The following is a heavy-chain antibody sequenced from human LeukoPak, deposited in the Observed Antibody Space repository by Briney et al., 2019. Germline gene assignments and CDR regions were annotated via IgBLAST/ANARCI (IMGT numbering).Heavy chain of an antibody. J-gene: IGHJ4*02. D-gene: IGHD3-3*01. CDR2: INHSGST. CDR1: GGSFSGYY. V-gene: IGHV4-34*01. CDR3: ARGQALRFLEWLPRPFDY. Sequence: SETLSLTCAVYGGSFSGYYWSWIRQPPGRGLEWIGEINHSGSTNYSPSLKSRVTISVDTSKNQFSLKLSSVTAADTAVYYCARGQALRFLEWLPRPFDYWGQGTLVTVSS.